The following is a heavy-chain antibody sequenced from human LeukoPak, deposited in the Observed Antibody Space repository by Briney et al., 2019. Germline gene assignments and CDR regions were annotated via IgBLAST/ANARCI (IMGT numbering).Heavy chain of an antibody. CDR3: AKERCSSSSCCVDY. V-gene: IGHV3-23*01. CDR1: GFTFSSYA. D-gene: IGHD2-2*01. Sequence: GASLRLSCAASGFTFSSYAMSWVRQAPGKGLEWVSSISDSGVYTYYADSVKGRFTISRDNSKNTLCLQTNSLRAEDTAVYYCAKERCSSSSCCVDYWGQGTLVTVSS. J-gene: IGHJ4*02. CDR2: ISDSGVYT.